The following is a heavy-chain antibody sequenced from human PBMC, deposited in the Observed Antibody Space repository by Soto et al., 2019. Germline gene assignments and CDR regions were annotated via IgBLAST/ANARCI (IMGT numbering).Heavy chain of an antibody. Sequence: ASVKVSCKASGYTFTSYDINWVRQATGQGLEYLGWMNPSSGNTAYVQKFQGRVTMTWDTSITTAYMELSSLRSEDTAVYFCARGIKYGAYSRWFDPWGQGTLVTVSS. J-gene: IGHJ5*02. CDR3: ARGIKYGAYSRWFDP. CDR2: MNPSSGNT. V-gene: IGHV1-8*01. D-gene: IGHD4-17*01. CDR1: GYTFTSYD.